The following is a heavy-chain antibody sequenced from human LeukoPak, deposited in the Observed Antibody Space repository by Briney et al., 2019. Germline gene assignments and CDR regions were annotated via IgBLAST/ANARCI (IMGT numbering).Heavy chain of an antibody. Sequence: SETLSLTCTVSGGSISSNIDYWGWIRQPPGKGLEWIGRIYTSGSTNYNPSLKSRVTMSVDTSKNQFSLKLSSVTAADTAVYYCARYSYGYFDYWGQGTLVTVSS. D-gene: IGHD5-18*01. CDR2: IYTSGST. CDR3: ARYSYGYFDY. V-gene: IGHV4-61*05. J-gene: IGHJ4*02. CDR1: GGSISSNIDY.